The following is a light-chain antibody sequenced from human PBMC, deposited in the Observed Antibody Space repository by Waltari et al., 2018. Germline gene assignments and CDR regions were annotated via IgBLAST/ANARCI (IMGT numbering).Light chain of an antibody. Sequence: SALTQPASVSGSPGQSITLSCTGTSSDVGSYNLVPWYQPHPGKAPKLMIYEVSKRPSGVSNRFSGSKSGNTASLTISGLQAEDEADYYCCSYAGSSTVVFGGGTKLTVL. CDR3: CSYAGSSTVV. J-gene: IGLJ2*01. CDR1: SSDVGSYNL. V-gene: IGLV2-23*02. CDR2: EVS.